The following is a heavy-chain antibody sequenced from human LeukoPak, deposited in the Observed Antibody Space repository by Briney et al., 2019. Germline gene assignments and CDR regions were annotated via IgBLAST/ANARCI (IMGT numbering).Heavy chain of an antibody. CDR1: GGSFSGYS. Sequence: RPSETLSLTCAVYGGSFSGYSWNWIRQPPVKGLEWIGEINHSGGTNYNPSLKSRVTISVDTSKNQFSLKLSSVTAADTAVYYCARDRKYSSSWSTPNAFDIWGQGTMVTVSS. CDR2: INHSGGT. CDR3: ARDRKYSSSWSTPNAFDI. V-gene: IGHV4-34*01. D-gene: IGHD6-13*01. J-gene: IGHJ3*02.